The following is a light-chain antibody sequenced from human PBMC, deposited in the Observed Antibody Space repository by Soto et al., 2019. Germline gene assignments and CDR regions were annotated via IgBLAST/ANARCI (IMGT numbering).Light chain of an antibody. CDR1: SSNIGAGYD. CDR2: GNS. J-gene: IGLJ1*01. V-gene: IGLV1-40*01. CDR3: QSYDSSLSGYV. Sequence: VLTQPPSVSGAPGQRVTISCTGSSSNIGAGYDVHWYQQLPGTAPKLLIYGNSNRPSGVPDRFSGSKSGTSASLAITGLQADDEADYYCQSYDSSLSGYVFGTGTKLTVL.